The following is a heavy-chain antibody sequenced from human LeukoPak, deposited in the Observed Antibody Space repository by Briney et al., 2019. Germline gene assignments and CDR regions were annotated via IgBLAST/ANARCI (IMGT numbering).Heavy chain of an antibody. V-gene: IGHV3-9*01. CDR3: AKDISTTGTMYGMDV. J-gene: IGHJ6*02. Sequence: PGGSLRLSCAASGFTFDDYAMHWVRQAPGKGLEWVSGISWNSGSIGYADSVKGRFTISRDNAKNSLYLQMSSLRAEDTALYYCAKDISTTGTMYGMDVWGQGTTVTVSS. CDR1: GFTFDDYA. D-gene: IGHD1-1*01. CDR2: ISWNSGSI.